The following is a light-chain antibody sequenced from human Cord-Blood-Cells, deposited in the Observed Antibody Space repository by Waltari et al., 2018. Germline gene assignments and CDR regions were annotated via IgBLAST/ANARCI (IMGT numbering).Light chain of an antibody. J-gene: IGLJ3*02. V-gene: IGLV2-23*01. CDR3: CSYAGSSNWV. CDR1: SRDVGSYNI. CDR2: EGS. Sequence: QSALTQPASVSGSPGQSITISCTGTSRDVGSYNIVSWYQQHPGKAPKLMIYEGSKRPSGVSNRCSGSKSGNTASLTISGLQAEDEADYYCCSYAGSSNWVFGGGTKLTVL.